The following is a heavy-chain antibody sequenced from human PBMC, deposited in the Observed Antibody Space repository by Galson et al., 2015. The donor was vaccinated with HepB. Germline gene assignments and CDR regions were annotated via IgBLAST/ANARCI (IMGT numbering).Heavy chain of an antibody. CDR1: GGSISDYY. J-gene: IGHJ6*02. D-gene: IGHD1-1*01. CDR3: ARSSISRLYGNDYYYGMDV. Sequence: LSLTCAVSGGSISDYYWSWIRQPPGKGLEWIGYISFSGSTNYNPTIKSRVTISFDTSKNQFSLRLNSVTATDTAIYYCARSSISRLYGNDYYYGMDVWGQGTTVTVSS. V-gene: IGHV4-59*08. CDR2: ISFSGST.